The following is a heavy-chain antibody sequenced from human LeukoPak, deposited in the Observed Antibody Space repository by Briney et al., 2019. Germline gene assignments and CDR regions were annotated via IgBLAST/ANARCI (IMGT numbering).Heavy chain of an antibody. CDR1: GGTFSSYA. CDR3: AAGSSWYYFDY. Sequence: SVKVSCKASGGTFSSYAISWVRQAPGQGIEWMGRIIPIFGTANYAQKFQGRVTITTDESTSTAYMELSSLRSEDTAVYYCAAGSSWYYFDYWGQGTLVTVSS. V-gene: IGHV1-69*05. CDR2: IIPIFGTA. J-gene: IGHJ4*02. D-gene: IGHD6-13*01.